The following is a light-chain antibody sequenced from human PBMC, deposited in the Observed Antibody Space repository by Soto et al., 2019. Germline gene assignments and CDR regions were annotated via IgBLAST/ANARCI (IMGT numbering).Light chain of an antibody. CDR1: QSISSW. V-gene: IGKV1-5*03. Sequence: DIQMTQSPSTLSPSVGDRVTITCRASQSISSWLAWYQQKPGKAPKLLIYKASSLESGVPSRFSGSGSGTEFTLTISSLQPDDFTPYYCQQYNSYWTFGQGTKVEIK. J-gene: IGKJ1*01. CDR3: QQYNSYWT. CDR2: KAS.